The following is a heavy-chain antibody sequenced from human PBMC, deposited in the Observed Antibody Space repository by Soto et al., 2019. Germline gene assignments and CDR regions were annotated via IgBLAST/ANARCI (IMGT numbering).Heavy chain of an antibody. D-gene: IGHD3-9*01. J-gene: IGHJ6*02. CDR1: GGSISSYY. CDR3: ARASADILTGYYDPYGMDV. Sequence: LSLTCTVSGGSISSYYWSWIRQPPGKGLEWIGYIYYSGSTNYNPSLKSRVTISVDTSKNQFSLKLSSVTAADTAVYYCARASADILTGYYDPYGMDVWGQGNTVTVSS. V-gene: IGHV4-59*01. CDR2: IYYSGST.